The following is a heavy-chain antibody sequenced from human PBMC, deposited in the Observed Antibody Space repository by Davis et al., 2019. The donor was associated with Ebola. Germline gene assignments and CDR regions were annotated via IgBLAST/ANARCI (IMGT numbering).Heavy chain of an antibody. CDR1: GYTFTDYY. CDR2: INPNSGGT. Sequence: ASVKVSCKASGYTFTDYYMHWVRQAPGQGLEWMGWINPNSGGTNYAQKFQGWVTMTRDTSISTAYMELSRLRSDDTAVYYCARNRYNQYGMTSGAKGPRSPSP. CDR3: ARNRYNQYGMTS. V-gene: IGHV1-2*04. J-gene: IGHJ6*02. D-gene: IGHD1-14*01.